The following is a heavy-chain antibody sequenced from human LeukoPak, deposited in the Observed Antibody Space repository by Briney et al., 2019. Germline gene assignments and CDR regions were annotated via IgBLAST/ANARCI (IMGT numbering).Heavy chain of an antibody. CDR1: GFTFSNFW. V-gene: IGHV3-23*01. CDR2: ISDGGGYT. Sequence: GGSLRLSCAASGFTFSNFWMHWVRQAPGKGLEWVSGISDGGGYTYYADSVKGRFTISRDNSKNTLYLQMNSLRAEDTAVYYCAKTTRDGYNYIDYWGQGTLVTVSS. D-gene: IGHD5-24*01. CDR3: AKTTRDGYNYIDY. J-gene: IGHJ4*02.